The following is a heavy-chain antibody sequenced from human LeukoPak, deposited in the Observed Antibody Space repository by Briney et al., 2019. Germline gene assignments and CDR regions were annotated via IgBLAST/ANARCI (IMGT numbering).Heavy chain of an antibody. Sequence: MASETLSLTCTVSGGSISSYYWSWVRQPPGKGLEWIGEIYHSGSTNYNPSLKSRVTISVDKSKNQFSLKLSSVTAADTAVYYCARAGDYYDSSGYSLDYWGQGTLVTVSS. CDR1: GGSISSYY. CDR2: IYHSGST. V-gene: IGHV4-4*02. D-gene: IGHD3-22*01. J-gene: IGHJ4*02. CDR3: ARAGDYYDSSGYSLDY.